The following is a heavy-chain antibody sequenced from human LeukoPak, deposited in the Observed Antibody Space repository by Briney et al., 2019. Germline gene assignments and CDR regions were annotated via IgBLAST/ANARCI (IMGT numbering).Heavy chain of an antibody. D-gene: IGHD1-1*01. J-gene: IGHJ3*02. CDR3: AKDRRGNAPRGAFDI. V-gene: IGHV3-23*01. CDR1: GFTFSSYA. CDR2: ISGGGGAT. Sequence: GGSLRLSCAASGFTFSSYAMSWVRQAPGKGLEWVSAISGGGGATFYADSVKGRFTISRDNSKNTLYLQMNGLRAEDTAVYYCAKDRRGNAPRGAFDIWGQGTMVTVSS.